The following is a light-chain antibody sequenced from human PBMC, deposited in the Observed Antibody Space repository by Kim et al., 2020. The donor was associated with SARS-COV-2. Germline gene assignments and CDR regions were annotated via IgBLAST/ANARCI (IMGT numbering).Light chain of an antibody. V-gene: IGLV1-47*01. CDR3: ATWDDTLGGWV. CDR1: GSNVGSNF. Sequence: GQTVTISCSGSGSNVGSNFVYWYQHLPGKAPKLLIHRNDQRPAGVPDRFSGSKSGASASLAISGLRSDDEGDYYCATWDDTLGGWVFGGGTKLTVL. CDR2: RND. J-gene: IGLJ3*02.